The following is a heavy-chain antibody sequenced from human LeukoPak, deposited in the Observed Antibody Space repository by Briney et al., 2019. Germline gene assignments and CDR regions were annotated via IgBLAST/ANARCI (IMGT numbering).Heavy chain of an antibody. CDR2: IYYSGST. D-gene: IGHD3-22*01. CDR1: GDSITTSSYY. V-gene: IGHV4-39*01. Sequence: SETLSLTCTVSGDSITTSSYYWGWIRHPPRKGLELIGNIYYSGSTYYNPSLQSRVTISVDTSKNQFSLWLSSVTAGDADVYYCARLETYDNTLDYWGQGTLVTVSS. CDR3: ARLETYDNTLDY. J-gene: IGHJ4*02.